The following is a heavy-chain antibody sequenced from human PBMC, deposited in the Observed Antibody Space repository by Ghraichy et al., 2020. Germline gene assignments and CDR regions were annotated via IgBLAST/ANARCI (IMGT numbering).Heavy chain of an antibody. J-gene: IGHJ4*02. CDR3: AKALLFCSGGGCLPLHPFDF. Sequence: ASVKVSCKASGYTFTGYYILWVRQAPGQGLEWMGWINPNSGGTNYAQKFQGRVTMTRDTSISTAYMELSSLRSDDTAVYYCAKALLFCSGGGCLPLHPFDFWGQGTLVTVSS. D-gene: IGHD2-15*01. CDR1: GYTFTGYY. V-gene: IGHV1-2*02. CDR2: INPNSGGT.